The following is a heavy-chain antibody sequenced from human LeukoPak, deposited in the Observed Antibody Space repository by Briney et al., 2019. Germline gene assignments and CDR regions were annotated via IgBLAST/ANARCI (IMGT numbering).Heavy chain of an antibody. V-gene: IGHV1-24*01. Sequence: ASVKVSCKVSGYTVTELSMHWVRQSPGKGLEWMGGFHPEDGETIYAQKFQGRVTMTEDTSTDTAYMELSSLRSEDTAVYYCARSYGDYGKFDYWGQGTLVTVSS. D-gene: IGHD4-17*01. J-gene: IGHJ4*02. CDR1: GYTVTELS. CDR2: FHPEDGET. CDR3: ARSYGDYGKFDY.